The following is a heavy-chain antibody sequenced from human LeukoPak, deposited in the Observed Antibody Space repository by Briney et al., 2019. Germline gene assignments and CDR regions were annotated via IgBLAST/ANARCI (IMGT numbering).Heavy chain of an antibody. CDR3: ARVEASGYDYGAFDY. CDR2: IKQDGSEK. V-gene: IGHV3-7*01. D-gene: IGHD5-12*01. CDR1: GFTFTTYG. Sequence: GSLRLSCVASGFTFTTYGMNWVRQAPGKGLEWVANIKQDGSEKYYVDSVKGRFTISRDNAKNSLYLQMNSLRAEDTAVYYCARVEASGYDYGAFDYWGQGTLVTVSS. J-gene: IGHJ4*02.